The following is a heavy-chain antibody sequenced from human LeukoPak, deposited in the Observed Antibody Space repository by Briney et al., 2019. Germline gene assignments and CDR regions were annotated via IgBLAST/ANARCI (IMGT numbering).Heavy chain of an antibody. Sequence: PSETLSLTCAVSGYFISSGYYWGWIRQPPGKGLEWIGEINHSGSTNYNPSLKSRVTISVDTSKNQFSLKLSSVTAADTAVYYCAFQSEYYDFWSGYYDDYWGQGTLVTVSS. D-gene: IGHD3-3*01. CDR1: GYFISSGYY. CDR3: AFQSEYYDFWSGYYDDY. J-gene: IGHJ4*02. V-gene: IGHV4-38-2*01. CDR2: INHSGST.